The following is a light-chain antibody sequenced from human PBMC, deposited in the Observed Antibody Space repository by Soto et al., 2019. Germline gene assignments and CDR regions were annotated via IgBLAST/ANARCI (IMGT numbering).Light chain of an antibody. CDR1: QCIRID. CDR2: GAS. J-gene: IGKJ1*01. CDR3: LQHNSFPRK. Sequence: DIQMTHSPCSLSASVGDRVTITFLASQCIRIDLGWFQQRPGKAPKRLIYGASSLQSGVPSRFSGSGYGTVFTLTISNLQPEDFATYYCLQHNSFPRKFGQGTKVDIK. V-gene: IGKV1-17*02.